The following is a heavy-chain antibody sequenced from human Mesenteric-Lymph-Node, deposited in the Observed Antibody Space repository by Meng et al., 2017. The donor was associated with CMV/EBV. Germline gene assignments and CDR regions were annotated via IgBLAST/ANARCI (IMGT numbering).Heavy chain of an antibody. D-gene: IGHD6-6*01. CDR3: ARGASIAAKDFDY. CDR2: INHSGST. CDR1: GGSISSSSYY. V-gene: IGHV4-39*07. Sequence: GSLRLSCTVSGGSISSSSYYWGWIRQPPGKGLEWIGEINHSGSTNYNPSLKSRVTISVDTSKNQFSLKLSSVTAADTAVYYCARGASIAAKDFDYWGQGTLVTVSS. J-gene: IGHJ4*02.